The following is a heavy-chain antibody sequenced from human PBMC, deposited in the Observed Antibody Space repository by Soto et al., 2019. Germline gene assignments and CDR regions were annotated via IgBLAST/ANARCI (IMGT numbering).Heavy chain of an antibody. CDR3: ARKHWVSGTEY. J-gene: IGHJ4*02. D-gene: IGHD6-19*01. Sequence: QVQLQESGPGLVKPSETLSLTCTVSGGSMTGYVWSWIRQPAGKALEWIGHVYNSGNTDYNPSLASRITMAVDMSKRQFSLKVKSVTAADTAVYYCARKHWVSGTEYWGQGILVTVSS. V-gene: IGHV4-4*07. CDR1: GGSMTGYV. CDR2: VYNSGNT.